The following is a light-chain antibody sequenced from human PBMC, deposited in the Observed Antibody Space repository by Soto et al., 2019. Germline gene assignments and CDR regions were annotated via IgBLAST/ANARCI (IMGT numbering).Light chain of an antibody. V-gene: IGKV3-15*01. Sequence: EIVMTQSPATLSVSSGESATPSCRASQSVSSNLAWYQQKPGQAPRLLIYGASTRATGIPDRFSGSGSGTDFTLTISCLEPEDFAVYYCQQRSNWPPLISFGQGTRLEIK. CDR2: GAS. CDR1: QSVSSN. CDR3: QQRSNWPPLIS. J-gene: IGKJ5*01.